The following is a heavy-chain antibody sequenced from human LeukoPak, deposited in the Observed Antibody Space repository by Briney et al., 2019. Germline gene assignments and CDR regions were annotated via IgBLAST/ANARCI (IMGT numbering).Heavy chain of an antibody. V-gene: IGHV4-34*01. Sequence: SETLSLTCAVYGGSFSGYYWSWIRQPPGKGLEWIGEINHSGSTNYNPSLKSRVTISVDTSKNQISLKLSSVTAADTAVYYCARGRGYYYYYMDVWGKGTTVTVSS. CDR3: ARGRGYYYYYMDV. CDR2: INHSGST. D-gene: IGHD3-10*01. J-gene: IGHJ6*03. CDR1: GGSFSGYY.